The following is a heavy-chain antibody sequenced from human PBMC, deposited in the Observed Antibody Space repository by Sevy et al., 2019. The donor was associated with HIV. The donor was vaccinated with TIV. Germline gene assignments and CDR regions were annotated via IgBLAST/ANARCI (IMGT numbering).Heavy chain of an antibody. CDR2: IKSKTDGGTT. CDR3: TTGRLDIVVVPAVEYFDY. CDR1: GFTFSNAW. D-gene: IGHD2-2*01. V-gene: IGHV3-15*01. J-gene: IGHJ4*02. Sequence: GGSLRLSCAASGFTFSNAWMSWVRQAPGKGLEWVGRIKSKTDGGTTDYAEPVKGRFTISRDDSKNTLYLQMNSLKTEDTAVYYCTTGRLDIVVVPAVEYFDYWGQGTLVTVSS.